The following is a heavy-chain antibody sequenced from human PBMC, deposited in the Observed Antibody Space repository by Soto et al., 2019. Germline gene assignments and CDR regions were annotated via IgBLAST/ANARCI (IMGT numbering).Heavy chain of an antibody. V-gene: IGHV1-69*02. D-gene: IGHD3-10*01. CDR1: GGTFSSYT. Sequence: ASVKVSCKASGGTFSSYTISWVRQAPGQGLEWMGRIIPILGIANYAQKFQGRVTITADKSTSTAYMELSSLRSEDTAVYYCARAYYYGSGSLGYYYYMDVWGKGTTVTVSS. J-gene: IGHJ6*03. CDR2: IIPILGIA. CDR3: ARAYYYGSGSLGYYYYMDV.